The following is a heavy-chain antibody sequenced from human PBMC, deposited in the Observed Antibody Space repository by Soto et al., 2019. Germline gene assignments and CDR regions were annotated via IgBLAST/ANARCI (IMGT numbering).Heavy chain of an antibody. Sequence: SETLSLTCTVSGGSISSGDYYWSWIRQPPGKGLEWIGYIYCSGSTYYNPSLKSRVTISVDTPKNQFSLKLSSVTAADTAVYYCARDFWSGGGGMDVWGQGTTVTVSS. CDR3: ARDFWSGGGGMDV. CDR1: GGSISSGDYY. J-gene: IGHJ6*02. D-gene: IGHD3-3*01. V-gene: IGHV4-30-4*01. CDR2: IYCSGST.